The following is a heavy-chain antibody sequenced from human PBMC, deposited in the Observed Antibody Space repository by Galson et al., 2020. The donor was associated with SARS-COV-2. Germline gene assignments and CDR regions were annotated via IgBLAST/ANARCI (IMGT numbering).Heavy chain of an antibody. CDR2: IIPIFGTA. D-gene: IGHD6-13*01. J-gene: IGHJ3*02. CDR3: ARETGSSWTGDAFDI. V-gene: IGHV1-69*01. CDR1: GVTFSSYA. Sequence: KISCKASGVTFSSYAISWVRQAPGQGLEWMGGIIPIFGTANYAQKFQGRVTITADESTSTAYMELSSLRSEDTAVYYCARETGSSWTGDAFDIWGQGTMVTVSS.